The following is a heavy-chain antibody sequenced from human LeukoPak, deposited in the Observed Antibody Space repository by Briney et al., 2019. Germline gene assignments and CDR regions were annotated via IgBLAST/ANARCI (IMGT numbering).Heavy chain of an antibody. D-gene: IGHD2-2*01. CDR2: IYHSGST. Sequence: PSETLSLTCAVSGYSISSGYYWGWIRQPPGKGPEWIGSIYHSGSTYYNPSLKSRVTISVDTSKNQFSLKLSSVTAADTAVHYCARHRCGSTSCYIWFDPWGQGTLVTVSS. V-gene: IGHV4-38-2*01. CDR3: ARHRCGSTSCYIWFDP. J-gene: IGHJ5*02. CDR1: GYSISSGYY.